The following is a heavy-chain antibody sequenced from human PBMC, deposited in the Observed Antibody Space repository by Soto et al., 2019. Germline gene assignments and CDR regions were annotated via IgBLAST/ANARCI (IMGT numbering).Heavy chain of an antibody. CDR2: IVVGSGNT. D-gene: IGHD3-3*01. CDR3: AAAYYDFWSGYFLYNNWFDP. CDR1: GFTFTSSA. J-gene: IGHJ5*02. V-gene: IGHV1-58*01. Sequence: AVNVPGKPPGFTFTSSAGQWVRQALEKRVEGREWIVVGSGNTNYAEKFQERVTIPRDMSTSTAYMEMSSLRSEDTAVYSCAAAYYDFWSGYFLYNNWFDPWGQGTLVTVSS.